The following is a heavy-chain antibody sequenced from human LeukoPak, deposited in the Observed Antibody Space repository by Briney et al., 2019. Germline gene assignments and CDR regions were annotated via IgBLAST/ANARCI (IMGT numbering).Heavy chain of an antibody. V-gene: IGHV3-53*01. CDR1: GFTVSTNY. CDR3: ASTLVGTTSGYS. J-gene: IGHJ5*02. CDR2: IYSDGRT. Sequence: GGSLRLSCAASGFTVSTNYMSWVRQAPGKGLEWVSVIYSDGRTYYADSVKGRFTISRDNSKNTLYLQMNSLRAEDTAVYYCASTLVGTTSGYSWGQGTLVIVSS. D-gene: IGHD1-26*01.